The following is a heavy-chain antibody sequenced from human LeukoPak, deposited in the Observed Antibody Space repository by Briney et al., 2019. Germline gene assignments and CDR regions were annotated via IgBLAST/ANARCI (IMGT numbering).Heavy chain of an antibody. V-gene: IGHV4-34*01. D-gene: IGHD1-26*01. CDR2: INHSGST. J-gene: IGHJ4*02. CDR3: ARLILGQFDY. Sequence: SETLSLTCAVYGGSFSGYYWSWIRQPPGKGLEWIGEINHSGSTNYNPSLKSRVTISVDTSKNQFSLKLSSVTAADTAVYYCARLILGQFDYWGQGTLVTVSS. CDR1: GGSFSGYY.